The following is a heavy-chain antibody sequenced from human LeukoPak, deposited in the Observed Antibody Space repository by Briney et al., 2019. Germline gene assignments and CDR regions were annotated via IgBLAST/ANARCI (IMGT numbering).Heavy chain of an antibody. D-gene: IGHD6-13*01. V-gene: IGHV4-34*01. CDR1: GGSFSGYY. J-gene: IGHJ4*02. Sequence: SETLSLTCAVYGGSFSGYYWSWIRQPPGKGLEWIGEINHSGSTNYNPSLKSRVTISVDTSKNQFSLKLSSVTAADTAVYYCARESDSSSWYVDYWGQGALVTVSS. CDR2: INHSGST. CDR3: ARESDSSSWYVDY.